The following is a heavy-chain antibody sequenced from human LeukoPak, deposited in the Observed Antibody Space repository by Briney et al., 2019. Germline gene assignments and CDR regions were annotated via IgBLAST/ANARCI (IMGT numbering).Heavy chain of an antibody. Sequence: ASVKVSCKASGYTFTGYYIHWVRQAPGQGLEWMGWINPNDGGTNYAQNLQGRVTMTRDTSISTAYMELSRLRSDDTAIYYCARENNSGWYRKAAFDYWGQGTLVTVTS. CDR2: INPNDGGT. D-gene: IGHD6-19*01. V-gene: IGHV1-2*02. CDR3: ARENNSGWYRKAAFDY. CDR1: GYTFTGYY. J-gene: IGHJ4*02.